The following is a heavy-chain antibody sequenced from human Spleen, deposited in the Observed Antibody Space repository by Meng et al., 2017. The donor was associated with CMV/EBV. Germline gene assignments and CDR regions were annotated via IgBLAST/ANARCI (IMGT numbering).Heavy chain of an antibody. CDR1: GFTFSNYI. J-gene: IGHJ4*02. CDR3: ARDERTTTVTFDY. Sequence: GGSLRLSCAASGFTFSNYIMHWVRQAPGKGLEWVAVISYDGSNKNYADSVKGRFTISRDNSKNTLYLQMNSLRAEDTTVYYCARDERTTTVTFDYWGQGTLVTVSS. V-gene: IGHV3-30-3*01. D-gene: IGHD4-11*01. CDR2: ISYDGSNK.